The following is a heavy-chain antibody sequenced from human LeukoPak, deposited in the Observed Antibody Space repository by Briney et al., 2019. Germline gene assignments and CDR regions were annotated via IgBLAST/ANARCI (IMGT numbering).Heavy chain of an antibody. CDR2: INHSGST. J-gene: IGHJ2*01. CDR1: GGSFSGYY. V-gene: IGHV4-34*01. CDR3: ARENTAINWYFDL. Sequence: KSSETLSLTCTVYGGSFSGYYWSWIRQPPGQGLEWVREINHSGSTNYNPSLKSRVTISVDTSKNQFSLKLSSVTAADTAVYYCARENTAINWYFDLWGRGTLVTVSS. D-gene: IGHD5-18*01.